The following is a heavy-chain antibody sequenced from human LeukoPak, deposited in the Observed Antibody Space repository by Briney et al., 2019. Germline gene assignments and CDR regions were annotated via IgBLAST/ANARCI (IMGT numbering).Heavy chain of an antibody. V-gene: IGHV1-69*13. CDR3: ARDAIPSIAAAGTFGFDP. CDR2: IIPIFGTA. D-gene: IGHD6-13*01. Sequence: ASVKVSCKASGGTFSSYAISWVRQAPGQGLEWMGGIIPIFGTANYAQKFQGRVTITADESTSTAYMELSRLRSDDTAVYYCARDAIPSIAAAGTFGFDPWGQGTLVTVSS. CDR1: GGTFSSYA. J-gene: IGHJ5*02.